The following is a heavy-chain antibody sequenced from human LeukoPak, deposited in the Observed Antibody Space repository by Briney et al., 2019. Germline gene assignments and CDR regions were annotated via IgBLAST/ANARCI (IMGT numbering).Heavy chain of an antibody. V-gene: IGHV3-23*01. CDR1: GFTFSSYA. Sequence: GGSLRLFCAASGFTFSSYAMSWVRQAPGKGLEWVSAISGSGGSTYYADSVKGRFTISRDNSKNTLHLQMNRLIAEHTAVYHCAKYEAVAGKNYFDYWGQGTLVTVSS. CDR3: AKYEAVAGKNYFDY. D-gene: IGHD6-19*01. CDR2: ISGSGGST. J-gene: IGHJ4*02.